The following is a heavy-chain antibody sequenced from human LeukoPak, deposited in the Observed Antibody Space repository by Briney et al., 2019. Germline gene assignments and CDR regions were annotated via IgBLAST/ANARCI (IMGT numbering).Heavy chain of an antibody. D-gene: IGHD3-9*01. CDR1: GYIFIDYA. V-gene: IGHV1-8*03. Sequence: ASVKVSCKTSGYIFIDYAINWVRQATGQGLEWMGWMNPKSGDTGYEQKFQGRVTITRDYSMSTVYMELSSMRSDDTALYYCASDWYNDVWGKGHAVTVSS. CDR2: MNPKSGDT. CDR3: ASDWYNDV. J-gene: IGHJ6*04.